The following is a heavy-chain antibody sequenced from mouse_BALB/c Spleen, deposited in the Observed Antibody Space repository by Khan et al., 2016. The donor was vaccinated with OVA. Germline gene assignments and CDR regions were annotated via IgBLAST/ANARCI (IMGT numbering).Heavy chain of an antibody. CDR2: INPSNGYT. D-gene: IGHD2-14*01. V-gene: IGHV1-4*01. Sequence: QVQLKESGAELARPGASVKMSCKASGYTFTSYTIHWIKERPGQGLEWIGYINPSNGYTNYNQKFKDKATLTTDKSSTTAYLQLSSLTSDDSAVYNCVRDGAYHRNEGWFAYGGQGTLVTVSA. J-gene: IGHJ3*01. CDR3: VRDGAYHRNEGWFAY. CDR1: GYTFTSYT.